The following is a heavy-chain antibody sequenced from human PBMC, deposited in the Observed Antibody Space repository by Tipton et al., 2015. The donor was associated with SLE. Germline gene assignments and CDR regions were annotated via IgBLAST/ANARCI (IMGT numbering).Heavy chain of an antibody. V-gene: IGHV4-59*12. CDR3: ARDHRWLPSYYYCYYMDV. CDR1: GGSISSYY. Sequence: TLSLTCTVSGGSISSYYWSWIRQPPGKGLEWIGYIYYSGSTYYNPSLKSRVTISVDTSKNQFSLKLSSVTAADTAVYYCARDHRWLPSYYYCYYMDVWGKGTTVTVSS. D-gene: IGHD5-12*01. CDR2: IYYSGST. J-gene: IGHJ6*03.